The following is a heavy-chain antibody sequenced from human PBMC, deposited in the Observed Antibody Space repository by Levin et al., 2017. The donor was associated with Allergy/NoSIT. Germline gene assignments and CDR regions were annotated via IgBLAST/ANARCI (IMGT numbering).Heavy chain of an antibody. Sequence: SETLSLTCIVSGGSITSYHWSWIRQPPGKGLEWIGYIYYTGSTDYNPSLRSRVAISMDTSKSQFSLTLNSVIAADTAVYYCARDRVVASSGTYYYYGMAVWGRGTTVTVSS. D-gene: IGHD2-15*01. CDR1: GGSITSYH. CDR3: ARDRVVASSGTYYYYGMAV. J-gene: IGHJ6*02. CDR2: IYYTGST. V-gene: IGHV4-59*01.